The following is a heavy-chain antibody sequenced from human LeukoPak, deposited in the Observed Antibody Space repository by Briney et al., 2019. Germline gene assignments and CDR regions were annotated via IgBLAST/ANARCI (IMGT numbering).Heavy chain of an antibody. Sequence: ASVRVSCKASGYTFTDYYMHWVRQAPGQGLEWMGWINPNSGGTNYAQRFQGRVTITRDTSISTAYMELSRPRSDDTAVYYCASENSGSYDYWGQGTLVTVSS. J-gene: IGHJ4*02. D-gene: IGHD1-26*01. CDR2: INPNSGGT. CDR3: ASENSGSYDY. CDR1: GYTFTDYY. V-gene: IGHV1-2*02.